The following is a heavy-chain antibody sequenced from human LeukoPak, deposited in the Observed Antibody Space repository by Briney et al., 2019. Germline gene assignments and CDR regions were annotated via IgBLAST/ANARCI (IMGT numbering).Heavy chain of an antibody. Sequence: ASETLSLTCTVSGGSISSGSYYWSWIRQPAGKGLEWIGRIYTSGSTNYNPSLKSRVTISVDTSKNQFSLKLSSVTAADTAVYYCAKTAKYYYGSETYYFFEYWGQGTLVTVSS. V-gene: IGHV4-61*02. D-gene: IGHD3-10*01. CDR2: IYTSGST. CDR3: AKTAKYYYGSETYYFFEY. CDR1: GGSISSGSYY. J-gene: IGHJ4*02.